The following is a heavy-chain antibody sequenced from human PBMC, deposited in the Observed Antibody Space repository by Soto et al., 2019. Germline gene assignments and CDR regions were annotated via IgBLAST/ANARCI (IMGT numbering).Heavy chain of an antibody. CDR3: AYSTAAARFDY. J-gene: IGHJ4*02. D-gene: IGHD6-13*01. CDR1: GFTFDDYT. V-gene: IGHV3-43*01. CDR2: ISWDGGST. Sequence: LRLSCAASGFTFDDYTMHWVRQAPGKGLEWVSLISWDGGSTYYADSVKGRFTISRDNSKNSLYLQMNSLRTEDTALYYCAYSTAAARFDYWGQGTLVTVSS.